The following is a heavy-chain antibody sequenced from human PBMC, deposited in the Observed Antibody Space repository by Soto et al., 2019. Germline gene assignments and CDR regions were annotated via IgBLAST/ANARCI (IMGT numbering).Heavy chain of an antibody. J-gene: IGHJ4*02. D-gene: IGHD3-10*01. CDR1: GFTLGRYG. CDR2: VSPNGQGI. CDR3: AKDRDYPRDYFHY. Sequence: GESLKISCAASGFTLGRYGMSWVRQAPGKGLEWVSAVSPNGQGIYYADSVRGRFTISRDFSKNTVFLHMDSPRAEDTAVYYCAKDRDYPRDYFHYWGQGTLVTVS. V-gene: IGHV3-23*01.